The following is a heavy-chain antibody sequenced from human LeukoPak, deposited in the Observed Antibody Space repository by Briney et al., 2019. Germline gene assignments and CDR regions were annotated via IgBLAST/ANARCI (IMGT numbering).Heavy chain of an antibody. V-gene: IGHV4-30-2*01. CDR3: ALGRSRYFDL. Sequence: SETLSLTCTVSGGSISSGGYYWSWIRQPPGKGLEWIGYIYHSGSTYYNPSLKSRVTISVDRSKNQFSLKLSSVTAADTAVYYCALGRSRYFDLWGRGTLVTVSS. J-gene: IGHJ2*01. D-gene: IGHD3-10*01. CDR1: GGSISSGGYY. CDR2: IYHSGST.